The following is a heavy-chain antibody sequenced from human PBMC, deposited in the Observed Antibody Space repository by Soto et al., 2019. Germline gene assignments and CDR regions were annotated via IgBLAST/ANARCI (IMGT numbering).Heavy chain of an antibody. CDR2: ISGSGGST. Sequence: GGSLRLSCAASGFTFSSYAMSWVRQAPGKGLEWVSAISGSGGSTYYADSVKGRFTISRDNSKNTLYLQMNSLRAEDTAVYYCAKWAAPAHYYYYYMDVWGKGTTVTVSS. CDR1: GFTFSSYA. V-gene: IGHV3-23*01. J-gene: IGHJ6*03. CDR3: AKWAAPAHYYYYYMDV. D-gene: IGHD2-2*01.